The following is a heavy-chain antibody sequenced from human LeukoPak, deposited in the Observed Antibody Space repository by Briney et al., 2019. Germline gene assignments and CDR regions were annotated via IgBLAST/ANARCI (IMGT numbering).Heavy chain of an antibody. J-gene: IGHJ4*02. D-gene: IGHD5-12*01. CDR3: AREYSGVFDY. Sequence: GGSLRLSCAASGFTFSSHEMNWVRQAPGKGQEWVSYIGSGGTTISYADSVKGRFTISRDNAMNSLYLQMNSLRAEDTAVYYCAREYSGVFDYWGQGTLVTVSS. CDR2: IGSGGTTI. V-gene: IGHV3-48*03. CDR1: GFTFSSHE.